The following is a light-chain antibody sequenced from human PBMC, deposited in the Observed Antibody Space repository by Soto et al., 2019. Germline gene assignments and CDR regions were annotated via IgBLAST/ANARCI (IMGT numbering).Light chain of an antibody. CDR3: QQYNSYPWT. CDR2: KAS. V-gene: IGKV1-5*03. Sequence: DVQMSQSPATLSASVGDRVTITGRASQSISSWLAWYQQKPGKAPKLLIYKASSLESGVPSRFSGSGSGTEFTPTISSLQPDDFATYYCQQYNSYPWTFGQGTKVDIK. CDR1: QSISSW. J-gene: IGKJ1*01.